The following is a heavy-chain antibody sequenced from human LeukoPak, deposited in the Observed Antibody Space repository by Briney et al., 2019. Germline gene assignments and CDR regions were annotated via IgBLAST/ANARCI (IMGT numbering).Heavy chain of an antibody. Sequence: SETLSLTCTVSGGSISSYYWSWIRQPPGKGLEWIGYIYYSGSTNYNPSLKSRVTISVDTSKNQFSLKLSSVTAADTAVYYCARSTQGYDYVWGPLGWFDPWGQGTLVTVSS. CDR2: IYYSGST. J-gene: IGHJ5*02. V-gene: IGHV4-59*08. CDR1: GGSISSYY. D-gene: IGHD3-16*01. CDR3: ARSTQGYDYVWGPLGWFDP.